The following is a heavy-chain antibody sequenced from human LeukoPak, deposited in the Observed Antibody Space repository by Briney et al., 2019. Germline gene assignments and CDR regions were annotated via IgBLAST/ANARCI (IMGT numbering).Heavy chain of an antibody. D-gene: IGHD5-24*01. CDR2: IYYSGNT. V-gene: IGHV4-39*01. CDR1: GVSISSSNSY. Sequence: SETLSLTCTVSGVSISSSNSYWGWIRQPPGKGLEWIGSIYYSGNTYYNASLKSQVSISIDTSKNQFSLRLTSVTAADTAVYYCASGAEEMATIPNYWGQGTLVTVSS. J-gene: IGHJ4*02. CDR3: ASGAEEMATIPNY.